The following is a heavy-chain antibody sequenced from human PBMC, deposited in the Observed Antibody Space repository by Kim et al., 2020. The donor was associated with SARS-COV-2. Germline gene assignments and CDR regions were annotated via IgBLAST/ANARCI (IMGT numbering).Heavy chain of an antibody. CDR2: ISYDGSNK. CDR3: AKDHPAFDY. J-gene: IGHJ4*02. V-gene: IGHV3-30*18. CDR1: GFSFSSYG. Sequence: GGSLRLSCAASGFSFSSYGMHWVRQAPGKGLEWVAVISYDGSNKYYADSVKGRFTISRDNSKNTLYLQMNSLRAEDTAVFYCAKDHPAFDYWGQGTLVTVSS.